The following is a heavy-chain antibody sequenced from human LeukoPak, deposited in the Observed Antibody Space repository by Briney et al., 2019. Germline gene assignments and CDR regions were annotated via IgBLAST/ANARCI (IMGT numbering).Heavy chain of an antibody. CDR2: IYYSGST. CDR1: GGPISSSSYY. D-gene: IGHD6-6*01. J-gene: IGHJ4*02. CDR3: ARTGYSSSSTSFDY. Sequence: SETLSLTCTVSGGPISSSSYYWGWIRQPPGKGLEWIGCIYYSGSTYYNPSLNSRVTISVDTSKNQFSLKLSSVTAADTAVYYCARTGYSSSSTSFDYWGQGTLVTVSS. V-gene: IGHV4-39*07.